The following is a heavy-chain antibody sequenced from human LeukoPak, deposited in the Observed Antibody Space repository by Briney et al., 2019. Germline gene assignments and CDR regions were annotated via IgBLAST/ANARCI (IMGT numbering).Heavy chain of an antibody. D-gene: IGHD2-15*01. CDR1: GFTFSRYA. J-gene: IGHJ3*02. V-gene: IGHV3-30-3*01. CDR2: ILYDENNK. CDR3: AKDSDIVMVVAATHGGAFDI. Sequence: GGSLRLSCAASGFTFSRYAMHWVRQAPGKGLEWVAVILYDENNKNYADSVKGRFTISRDNSKNTLYQQMNSLRAEDTAVYYCAKDSDIVMVVAATHGGAFDIWGQGTMVTVSS.